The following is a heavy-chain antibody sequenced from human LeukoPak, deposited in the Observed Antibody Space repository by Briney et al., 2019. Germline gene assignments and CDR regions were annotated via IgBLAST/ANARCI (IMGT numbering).Heavy chain of an antibody. CDR2: ISYDATSK. Sequence: PGGSLRLSCAASGFTVSRNYMSWVRQAPGKGLEWVALISYDATSKYYADSVKGRFTISRDNSKNTLYLQMNSLRAEDTAVYYCAGSVFIAAAGGFDYWGQGTLVTVSS. J-gene: IGHJ4*02. V-gene: IGHV3-30*03. CDR1: GFTVSRNY. CDR3: AGSVFIAAAGGFDY. D-gene: IGHD6-13*01.